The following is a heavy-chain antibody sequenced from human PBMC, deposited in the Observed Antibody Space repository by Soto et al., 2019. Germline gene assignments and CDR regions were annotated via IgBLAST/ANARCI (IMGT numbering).Heavy chain of an antibody. J-gene: IGHJ1*01. D-gene: IGHD3-10*01. CDR2: INHSGST. CDR3: ARSSVITMVRGAVRYFQH. V-gene: IGHV4-34*01. Sequence: PSETLSLTCAVYGGSFSGYYWSWIRQPPGKGLEWIGEINHSGSTNYNPSLKSRVTISVDTSKNQFSLKLSSVTAADTAVYYCARSSVITMVRGAVRYFQHWGQGTLVTVSS. CDR1: GGSFSGYY.